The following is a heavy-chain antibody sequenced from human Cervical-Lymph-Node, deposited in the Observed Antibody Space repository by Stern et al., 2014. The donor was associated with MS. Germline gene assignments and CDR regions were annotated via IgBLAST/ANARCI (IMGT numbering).Heavy chain of an antibody. CDR2: IRTTGTTI. J-gene: IGHJ4*02. Sequence: VQLVESGGGSVQPGGSLRLSCAASGFTFSDYHMHWVRQAPGKGLEWLSYIRTTGTTIYYADSVKGRFTISRDNAKNSLYLQMNSLRVEDTAVYYCVRASDPLFEYWGQGTLVTVSS. D-gene: IGHD2-21*02. CDR1: GFTFSDYH. CDR3: VRASDPLFEY. V-gene: IGHV3-11*04.